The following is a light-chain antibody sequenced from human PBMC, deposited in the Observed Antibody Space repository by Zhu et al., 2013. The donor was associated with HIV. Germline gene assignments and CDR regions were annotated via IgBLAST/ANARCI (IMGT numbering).Light chain of an antibody. J-gene: IGKJ2*01. CDR3: QQYYNYPPYT. V-gene: IGKV1-27*01. Sequence: IQMTQSPSSLSASVGDRVTITCRASQGISSWLAWYQQTPGKAPKVLIYAASTLQSGVPSRFSGSGSGTDFSLTISCLQSEDFATYYCQQYYNYPPYTFGQGTKLEIK. CDR1: QGISSW. CDR2: AAS.